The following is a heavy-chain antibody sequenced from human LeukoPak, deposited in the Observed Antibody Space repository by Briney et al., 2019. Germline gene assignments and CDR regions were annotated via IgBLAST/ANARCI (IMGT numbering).Heavy chain of an antibody. CDR3: ARVGIAAAEDY. D-gene: IGHD6-13*01. CDR2: ISSSSSYI. J-gene: IGHJ4*02. CDR1: GFTFSSYE. Sequence: GGSLRLSCAASGFTFSSYEMNWVRQAPGKGLEWVSSISSSSSYIYYADSVKGRFTISRDNAKNSLYLQMNSLRAEDTAVYYCARVGIAAAEDYWGQGTLVTVSS. V-gene: IGHV3-21*01.